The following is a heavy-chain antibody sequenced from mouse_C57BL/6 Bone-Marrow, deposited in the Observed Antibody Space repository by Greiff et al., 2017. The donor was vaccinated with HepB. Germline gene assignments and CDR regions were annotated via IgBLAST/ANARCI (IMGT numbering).Heavy chain of an antibody. D-gene: IGHD4-1*02. CDR1: GYTFTSYG. J-gene: IGHJ4*01. V-gene: IGHV1-81*01. Sequence: LVESGAELVRPGASVKLSCKASGYTFTSYGISWVKQRTGQGLEWIGEIYPRSGNTYYNEKFKGKATLTADKSSSTAYMELRSLTSEDSAVYFCARPTGYAMDYWGQGTSVTVSS. CDR2: IYPRSGNT. CDR3: ARPTGYAMDY.